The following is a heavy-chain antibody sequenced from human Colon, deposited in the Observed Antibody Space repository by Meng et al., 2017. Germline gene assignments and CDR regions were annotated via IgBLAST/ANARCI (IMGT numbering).Heavy chain of an antibody. CDR1: GFTFSDSW. D-gene: IGHD3-22*01. CDR2: INRDGSSA. V-gene: IGHV3-74*01. CDR3: ARGPTGLYSSDY. Sequence: GESLKISCATSGFTFSDSWMHWVRQVPGKGLVWVSRINRDGSSANYADSVKGRFTIFRDNAKNTVFLQMNSLRGEDTAVYYCARGPTGLYSSDYWGQGTLVTVDS. J-gene: IGHJ4*02.